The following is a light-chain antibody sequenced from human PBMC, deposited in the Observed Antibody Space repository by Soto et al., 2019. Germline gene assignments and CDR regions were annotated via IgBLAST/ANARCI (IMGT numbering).Light chain of an antibody. Sequence: DIQMTQSPSSLSASVGDRVTITCRAGQSISDYVNWYQQKEGKAPQVVIYAASTLQSGVPSRFSGSGSGTDFTLTITNLQPEDFATYFCQQSHSTPLTFGQGTRLEIK. CDR2: AAS. V-gene: IGKV1-39*01. CDR3: QQSHSTPLT. CDR1: QSISDY. J-gene: IGKJ5*01.